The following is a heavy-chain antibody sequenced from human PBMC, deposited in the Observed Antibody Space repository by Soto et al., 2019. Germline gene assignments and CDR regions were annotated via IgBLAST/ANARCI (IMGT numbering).Heavy chain of an antibody. CDR1: GYTFTSDG. V-gene: IGHV1-18*01. CDR2: ISAYNGKT. Sequence: GASVMVHFKASGYTFTSDGISWVRQAPGQGLEWMGWISAYNGKTNYEQKIKGRVTMTTDTYPSTAYMELRSLRSDDTAVYYCARVPYSGSNYYW. J-gene: IGHJ4*01. D-gene: IGHD1-26*01. CDR3: ARVPYSGSNYY.